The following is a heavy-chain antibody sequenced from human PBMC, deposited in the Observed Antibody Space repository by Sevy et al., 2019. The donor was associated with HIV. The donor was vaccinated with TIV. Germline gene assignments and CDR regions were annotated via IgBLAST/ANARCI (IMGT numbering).Heavy chain of an antibody. CDR2: ISYDGSNK. Sequence: GGSLRLSCAASGFTFSSYGMHWVRQAPGKGLEWVAVISYDGSNKYYADSVKGRFTISRDNSKNTLYLQMNSLRAEDTAVYYCAKDMTKGQWLVEVYYWGQGTLVTVSS. V-gene: IGHV3-30*18. CDR3: AKDMTKGQWLVEVYY. J-gene: IGHJ4*02. CDR1: GFTFSSYG. D-gene: IGHD6-19*01.